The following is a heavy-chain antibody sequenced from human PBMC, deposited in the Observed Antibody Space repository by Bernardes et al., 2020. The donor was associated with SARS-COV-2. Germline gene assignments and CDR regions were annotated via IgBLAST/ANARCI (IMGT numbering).Heavy chain of an antibody. Sequence: EESLKISCKVSGYSFPNYWIGWVRQMPGKGLEWVGIVYPGDSDTRYSPSFQGQVTISADRSTNTAYLEWSSLKASNTAVYYCARGGGATDTTIGFDYWGQGTLVTVSS. CDR1: GYSFPNYW. V-gene: IGHV5-51*01. CDR3: ARGGGATDTTIGFDY. J-gene: IGHJ4*02. CDR2: VYPGDSDT. D-gene: IGHD2-21*02.